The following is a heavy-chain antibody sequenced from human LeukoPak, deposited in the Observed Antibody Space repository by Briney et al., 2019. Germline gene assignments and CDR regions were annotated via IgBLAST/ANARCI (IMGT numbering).Heavy chain of an antibody. CDR1: AGSISNFY. CDR2: IFTSGST. CDR3: ARSRGASYLGNYYYHYMDV. J-gene: IGHJ6*03. V-gene: IGHV4-4*07. D-gene: IGHD3-10*01. Sequence: SETLSLTCTVSAGSISNFYWTWIRQPAGKGLEWIGRIFTSGSTNYNPSLKSRITMSVDTSKNQFSLKLSSVTAADTVVYYCARSRGASYLGNYYYHYMDVWGKGTTVTISS.